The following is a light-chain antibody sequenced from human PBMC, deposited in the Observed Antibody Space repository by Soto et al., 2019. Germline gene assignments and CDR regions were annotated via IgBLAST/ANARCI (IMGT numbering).Light chain of an antibody. CDR1: QNVLSD. CDR3: QQYRSWPRT. CDR2: GAT. V-gene: IGKV3-15*01. J-gene: IGKJ1*01. Sequence: EILLTQSPATLSVSPGETATLSCRASQNVLSDLAWYQQKPGQAPRLLVYGATTRATDAPAKFRGSGSGTEVSLAISSLQSEDFATYYCQQYRSWPRTFGPGSKVEI.